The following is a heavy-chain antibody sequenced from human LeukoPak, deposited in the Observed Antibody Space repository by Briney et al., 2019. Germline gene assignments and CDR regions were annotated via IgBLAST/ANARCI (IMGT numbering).Heavy chain of an antibody. CDR1: GFTFDDYG. CDR3: ARDNLRFWSGYYPLDY. Sequence: PGGSLRLSCAASGFTFDDYGMSWVRQAPGKGVEWVSGINWNGGSTGYADSVKGRFTISRDNAKNSLYLQMNSLRAEDTALYYCARDNLRFWSGYYPLDYWGQGILVTVSS. CDR2: INWNGGST. V-gene: IGHV3-20*04. J-gene: IGHJ4*02. D-gene: IGHD3-3*01.